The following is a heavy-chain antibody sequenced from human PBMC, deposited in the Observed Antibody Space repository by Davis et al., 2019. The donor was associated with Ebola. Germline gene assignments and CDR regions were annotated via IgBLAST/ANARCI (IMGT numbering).Heavy chain of an antibody. CDR2: IIPIFGTA. V-gene: IGHV1-69*13. J-gene: IGHJ5*02. Sequence: AASVKVSCKASGGTLSSYAISWVRQAPGQGLEWMGGIIPIFGTANYAQKFQGRVTITADESTSTAYMELSSLRSEDTAVYYCAREVVVVVAANNNWFDPWGQGTLVTVSS. CDR3: AREVVVVVAANNNWFDP. CDR1: GGTLSSYA. D-gene: IGHD2-15*01.